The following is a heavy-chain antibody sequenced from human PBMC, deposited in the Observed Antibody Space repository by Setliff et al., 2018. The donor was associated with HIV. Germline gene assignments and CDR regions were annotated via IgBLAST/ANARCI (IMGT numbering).Heavy chain of an antibody. CDR2: IIPILGIA. CDR3: AWGTQRPIDS. CDR1: GYHFNSYG. J-gene: IGHJ4*02. Sequence: SVKVSCKASGYHFNSYGISWVRQAPGQGLEWMGGIIPILGIANYAQKFQGRVTITADRSKDIAYMKLSSLRSEDTAMYYCAWGTQRPIDSWGQGTLVTVSS. V-gene: IGHV1-69*10. D-gene: IGHD3-16*01.